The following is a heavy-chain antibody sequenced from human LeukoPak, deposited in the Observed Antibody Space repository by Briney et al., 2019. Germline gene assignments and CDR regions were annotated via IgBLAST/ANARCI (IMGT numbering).Heavy chain of an antibody. J-gene: IGHJ4*02. V-gene: IGHV3-64D*06. CDR1: GFTFSYYA. CDR3: EKGDYSGYTFPAFDY. D-gene: IGHD5-12*01. CDR2: ITSSGGST. Sequence: PGGSLRLSRSPSGFTFSYYAMHWVRQAPGEGLEYASGITSSGGSTYYTDSAKGRFTISRDNSNNTLYLQMSSLRAEDTAVYYCEKGDYSGYTFPAFDYWGQGILVSVSS.